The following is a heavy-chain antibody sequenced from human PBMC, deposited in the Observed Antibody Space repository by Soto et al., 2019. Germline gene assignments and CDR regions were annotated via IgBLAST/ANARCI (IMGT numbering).Heavy chain of an antibody. J-gene: IGHJ4*02. CDR2: ISGSGGST. CDR3: VTSPYYYDSSGYPFDY. D-gene: IGHD3-22*01. CDR1: GFTFSSYA. V-gene: IGHV3-23*01. Sequence: GGSLRLSCAASGFTFSSYAMSWVRQAPGKGLEWVSAISGSGGSTYYADSVKGRFTISRDNSKNTLYLQMNSPRAEDTAVYYCVTSPYYYDSSGYPFDYWGQGTLGTVSS.